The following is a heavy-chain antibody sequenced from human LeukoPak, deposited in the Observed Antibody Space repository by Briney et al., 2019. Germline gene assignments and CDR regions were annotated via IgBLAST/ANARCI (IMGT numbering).Heavy chain of an antibody. J-gene: IGHJ4*02. D-gene: IGHD5-18*01. CDR2: INHSGST. V-gene: IGHV4-34*01. CDR1: GGSFSGYY. Sequence: SETLSLTCAVYGGSFSGYYWSWIRQPPGKGLEWIGEINHSGSTNYNLSLKSRVTISVDTSKNQFSLKLSSVTAADTAVYYCARRRGYSYGFGYWGQGTLVTVSS. CDR3: ARRRGYSYGFGY.